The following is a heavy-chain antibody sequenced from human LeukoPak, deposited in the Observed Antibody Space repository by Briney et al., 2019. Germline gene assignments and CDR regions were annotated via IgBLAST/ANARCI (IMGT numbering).Heavy chain of an antibody. J-gene: IGHJ4*02. CDR2: INSDGSST. Sequence: GGSLRLSCAASGFTFSSYWMHWVRQAPGKGLVWVSRINSDGSSTSYADSVKGRFTISRDNAKNTLYLQMNSLRAEDTAVYYCASEHPNYGDYAHYWGQGTLVTVSS. D-gene: IGHD4-17*01. V-gene: IGHV3-74*01. CDR1: GFTFSSYW. CDR3: ASEHPNYGDYAHY.